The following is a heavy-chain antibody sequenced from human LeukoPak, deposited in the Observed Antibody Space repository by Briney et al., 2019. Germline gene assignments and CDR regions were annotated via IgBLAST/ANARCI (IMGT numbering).Heavy chain of an antibody. Sequence: SETLSLTCTVSGGSISSSSYYWGWIRQPPGKGLEWIGNIYYIGSTYYNPSLTSRVTISVDTSKNQFSLKLSSVTAADTAVYYCATLLWFGEPYNWFDPWGQGTLVTVSS. CDR1: GGSISSSSYY. J-gene: IGHJ5*02. CDR2: IYYIGST. CDR3: ATLLWFGEPYNWFDP. V-gene: IGHV4-39*07. D-gene: IGHD3-10*01.